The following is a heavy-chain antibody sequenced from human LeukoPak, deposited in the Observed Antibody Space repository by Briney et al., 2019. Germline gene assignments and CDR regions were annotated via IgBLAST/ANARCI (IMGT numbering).Heavy chain of an antibody. V-gene: IGHV1-69*04. CDR1: GGTFSSYA. CDR3: ARDRFLAAAGYNWFDP. Sequence: SVKVSCKASGGTFSSYAISWVRQAPGQGLEWMGRIIPILGIANYAQKFQGRVTITADKSTSTAYMELSSLRSEDTAVYYCARDRFLAAAGYNWFDPWGQDPWSPSPQ. CDR2: IIPILGIA. J-gene: IGHJ5*02. D-gene: IGHD6-13*01.